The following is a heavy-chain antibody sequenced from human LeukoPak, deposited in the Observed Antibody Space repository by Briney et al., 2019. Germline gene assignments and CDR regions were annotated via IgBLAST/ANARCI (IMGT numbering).Heavy chain of an antibody. V-gene: IGHV4-61*01. CDR2: IYYSGST. CDR1: GYSISSVYY. Sequence: SETLSLTCAVSGYSISSVYYWSWIRQPPGKGLEWIGYIYYSGSTNYNPSLKSRVTISVDTSKNQFSLKLSSVTAADTAVYYCARDWGDDAFDIWGQGTMVTVSS. D-gene: IGHD3-16*01. J-gene: IGHJ3*02. CDR3: ARDWGDDAFDI.